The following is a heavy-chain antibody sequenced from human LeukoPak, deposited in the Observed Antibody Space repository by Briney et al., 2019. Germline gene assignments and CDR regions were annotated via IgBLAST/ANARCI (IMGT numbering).Heavy chain of an antibody. D-gene: IGHD3-22*01. V-gene: IGHV3-7*01. CDR1: GFIFTNYW. J-gene: IGHJ3*01. Sequence: RGSLRVSCTASGFIFTNYWMSSGRQAPGKGLEWVANIKHGVFEAYYVASLGGRFTVSRDNAKNSVYLQMNRLSAEDTAIYYCAREYYSTGIVVAPRPFDLWGQGTKVTVSS. CDR2: IKHGVFEA. CDR3: AREYYSTGIVVAPRPFDL.